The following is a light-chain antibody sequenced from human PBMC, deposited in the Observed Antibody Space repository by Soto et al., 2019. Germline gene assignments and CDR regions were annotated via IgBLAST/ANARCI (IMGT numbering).Light chain of an antibody. CDR2: GAS. CDR3: QQYNNGPPT. CDR1: QSVSSN. V-gene: IGKV3-15*01. J-gene: IGKJ2*01. Sequence: EIVMTQSPATLSVSPGERATLSCRASQSVSSNLAWYQQKPGQAPRLLIYGASTRATGIPARFSGSGSGTEFTLTISSLQSEDFAVYYCQQYNNGPPTCGQGTKVDI.